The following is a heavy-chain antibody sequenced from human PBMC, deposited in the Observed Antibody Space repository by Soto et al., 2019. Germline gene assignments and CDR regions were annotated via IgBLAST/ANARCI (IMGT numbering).Heavy chain of an antibody. CDR1: GGSISSGGYY. CDR2: IYYSGST. CDR3: ARVYSSSPGWFDP. J-gene: IGHJ5*02. Sequence: PSETLSLTCTVSGGSISSGGYYWSWIRQHPGKGLEWIGYIYYSGSTYYNPSLKSRVTISVDTSKSQFSLKLSSVTAADTAVYYCARVYSSSPGWFDPWGQGTLVTVSS. D-gene: IGHD6-6*01. V-gene: IGHV4-31*03.